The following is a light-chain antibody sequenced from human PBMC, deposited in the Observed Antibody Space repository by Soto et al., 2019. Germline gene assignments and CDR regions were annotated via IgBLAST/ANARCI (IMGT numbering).Light chain of an antibody. Sequence: QPVLTQSPSASASLGASVKLTCTLSSGHNSYAIAWHQQQPEKGPRYLMKVNSDGSHSKGDGIPDRFSGSSSGAERYLTISSLQSGDEADYYCQTWSTDLRVFGGGTKLTVL. CDR3: QTWSTDLRV. CDR2: VNSDGSH. J-gene: IGLJ3*02. V-gene: IGLV4-69*01. CDR1: SGHNSYA.